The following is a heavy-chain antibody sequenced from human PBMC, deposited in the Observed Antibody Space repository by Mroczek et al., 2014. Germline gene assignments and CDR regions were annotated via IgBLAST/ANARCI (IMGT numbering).Heavy chain of an antibody. D-gene: IGHD1-26*01. CDR2: INHSGST. CDR3: ARVVGGGLVVGLYYYYYMDV. J-gene: IGHJ6*03. V-gene: IGHV4-34*01. Sequence: QVQLQQWGAGLLKPSETLSLTCAVYGGSFSGYYWSWIRQPPGKGLEWIGEINHSGSTNYNPSLKSRVTISVDTSKSQFSLKLSSVTAADTAVYYCARVVGGGLVVGLYYYYYMDVWGKGTTVTVSS. CDR1: GGSFSGYY.